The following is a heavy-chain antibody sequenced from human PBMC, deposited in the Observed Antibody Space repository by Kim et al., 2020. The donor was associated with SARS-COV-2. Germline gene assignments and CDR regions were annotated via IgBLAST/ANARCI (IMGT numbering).Heavy chain of an antibody. Sequence: DSVKGRLTIARDNAKNSLYLQMNSLRAEDAAVYYCARDLQNYYDSSGGGYWGQGTLVTVSS. D-gene: IGHD3-22*01. J-gene: IGHJ4*02. CDR3: ARDLQNYYDSSGGGY. V-gene: IGHV3-7*01.